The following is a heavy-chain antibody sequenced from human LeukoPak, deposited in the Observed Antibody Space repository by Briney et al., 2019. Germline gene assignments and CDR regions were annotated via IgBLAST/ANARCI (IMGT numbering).Heavy chain of an antibody. J-gene: IGHJ4*02. D-gene: IGHD3-22*01. Sequence: PGGSLRLSCAASGFTFTTYAMSWVRQAPGKGLEWVSAFSGSGGTTYYADSVKGRFTISRDNAKNSLYLQMNSLRAEDTALYYCAKDRYKKRGNYDSSGYYYYFDYWGQGTLVTVSS. CDR2: FSGSGGTT. CDR1: GFTFTTYA. CDR3: AKDRYKKRGNYDSSGYYYYFDY. V-gene: IGHV3-23*01.